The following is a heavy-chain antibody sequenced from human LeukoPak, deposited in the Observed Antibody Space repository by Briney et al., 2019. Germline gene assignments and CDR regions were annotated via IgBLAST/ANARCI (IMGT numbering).Heavy chain of an antibody. D-gene: IGHD6-25*01. CDR2: IYYSGNT. CDR1: GGSISSGSYH. V-gene: IGHV4-39*07. J-gene: IGHJ5*02. Sequence: PSETLSLTCTVSGGSISSGSYHWGWIRQPPGKGLEWIGTIYYSGNTYYNPSLKSRVTISVDTSKNQFSLKLTSVTAADTAVYYCARDCCGYRSWFDPWGQGTLVTVSS. CDR3: ARDCCGYRSWFDP.